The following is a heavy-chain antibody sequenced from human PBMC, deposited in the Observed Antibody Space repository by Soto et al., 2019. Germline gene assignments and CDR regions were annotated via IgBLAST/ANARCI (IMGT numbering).Heavy chain of an antibody. V-gene: IGHV5-51*01. CDR2: IYPDDSDS. J-gene: IGHJ4*02. CDR1: GYKFTTYW. CDR3: VATCGDYLDY. D-gene: IGHD1-1*01. Sequence: LGESLKISCKGSGYKFTTYWIGLVRQMPGKGLEWMAIIYPDDSDSRYSPSFQGQVTISADKSISTAYLQWSSLKASDTAIYYCVATCGDYLDYCGQGTLVTVSS.